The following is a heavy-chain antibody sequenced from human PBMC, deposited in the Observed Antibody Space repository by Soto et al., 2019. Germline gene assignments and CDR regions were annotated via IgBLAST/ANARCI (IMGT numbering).Heavy chain of an antibody. CDR3: ARVLEPLALYDSRPQNAFDI. V-gene: IGHV1-18*01. CDR2: ISAYNGNT. D-gene: IGHD3-22*01. CDR1: GYTFTSYG. Sequence: ASVKVSCKASGYTFTSYGISWVLQAPGQGLEWMGWISAYNGNTNYAQKLQGRVTMTTDTSTSTAYMELRSLRSDDTAVYYCARVLEPLALYDSRPQNAFDIWGQGTMVTVSS. J-gene: IGHJ3*02.